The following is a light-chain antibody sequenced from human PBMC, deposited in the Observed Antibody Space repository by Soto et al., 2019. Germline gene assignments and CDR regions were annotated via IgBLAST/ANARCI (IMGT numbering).Light chain of an antibody. CDR1: SGHSSYA. CDR2: LNSDGSH. Sequence: QSVRTQSPSASASLGASVKLTWTLSSGHSSYAIAWHQQQPEKGPRYLMKLNSDGSHSKGDGIPDRFSGSSSGAERYLTISSLQSEDEADYYCQTWGTGIPWVFGGGTKVTVL. V-gene: IGLV4-69*01. J-gene: IGLJ3*02. CDR3: QTWGTGIPWV.